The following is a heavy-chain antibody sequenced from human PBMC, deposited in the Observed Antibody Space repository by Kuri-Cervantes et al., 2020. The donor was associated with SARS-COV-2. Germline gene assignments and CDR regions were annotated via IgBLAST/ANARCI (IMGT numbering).Heavy chain of an antibody. CDR3: ARDLWGGDY. Sequence: SETLSLTCTVSGGSISSYYWSWIRQPPGKGLEWIGYIYYSGTTESNPSLKSRVTMSVDASKNQFSLRLNSVTAADTAIYYCARDLWGGDYWGQGILATVSS. CDR2: IYYSGTT. CDR1: GGSISSYY. D-gene: IGHD2-21*01. J-gene: IGHJ4*02. V-gene: IGHV4-59*12.